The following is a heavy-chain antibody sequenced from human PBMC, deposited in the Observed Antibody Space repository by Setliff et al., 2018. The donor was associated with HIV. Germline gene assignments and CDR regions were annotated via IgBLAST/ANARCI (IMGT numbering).Heavy chain of an antibody. CDR1: GGSITHYY. CDR3: ARGGGNSCDP. V-gene: IGHV4-4*07. CDR2: IYSGGNT. J-gene: IGHJ5*02. D-gene: IGHD2-2*01. Sequence: SETLSLTCSVSGGSITHYYWSWIRQPAGKGLEWIGRIYSGGNTDYNPSLRSRVTMSVDMSKNQFSLRLRSVTAADTAVYYCARGGGNSCDPWGQGTLVTVSS.